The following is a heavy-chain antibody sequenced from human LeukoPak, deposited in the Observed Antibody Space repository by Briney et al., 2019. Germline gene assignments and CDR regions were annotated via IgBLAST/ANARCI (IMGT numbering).Heavy chain of an antibody. CDR2: IYTSGST. J-gene: IGHJ6*03. V-gene: IGHV4-4*07. CDR1: GVSISSYY. CDR3: VRIKTTVVTPSGYYYYYYYMDV. Sequence: SETLSLTCTVSGVSISSYYWSWIRQPAGKGLEWIGRIYTSGSTNYNPSLKSRVTMSVDTSKNQFSLKLSPVTAADTAVYYCVRIKTTVVTPSGYYYYYYYMDVWGKGTTVTVSS. D-gene: IGHD4-23*01.